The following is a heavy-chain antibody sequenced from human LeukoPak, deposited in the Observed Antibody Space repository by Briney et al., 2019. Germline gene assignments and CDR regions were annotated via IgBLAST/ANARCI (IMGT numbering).Heavy chain of an antibody. D-gene: IGHD2-2*01. Sequence: ASVKVSCKASGYTFTSYAMHWVRQAPGQRLEWMGWINAGNGNTKYSQKFQGRVTITRDTSASTVYMELSSLRSEDTAVYYCARDRGDIVVVPAAMELDYWGQGTLVTVSS. CDR3: ARDRGDIVVVPAAMELDY. J-gene: IGHJ4*02. CDR1: GYTFTSYA. CDR2: INAGNGNT. V-gene: IGHV1-3*01.